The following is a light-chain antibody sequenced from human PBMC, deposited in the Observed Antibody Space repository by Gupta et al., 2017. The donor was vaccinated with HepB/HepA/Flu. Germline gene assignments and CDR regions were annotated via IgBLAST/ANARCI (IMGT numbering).Light chain of an antibody. CDR2: TTF. Sequence: DIQMTQSPSSLSASVGDRVTITCRASQTIDNYLNWYQHKPGKAPNLLIYTTFSLQNGVPSRFSGSGSGTDFTLTISRLQPEDFATYYCQETDSTHWTFGGGTKVEIK. V-gene: IGKV1-39*01. CDR3: QETDSTHWT. J-gene: IGKJ4*01. CDR1: QTIDNY.